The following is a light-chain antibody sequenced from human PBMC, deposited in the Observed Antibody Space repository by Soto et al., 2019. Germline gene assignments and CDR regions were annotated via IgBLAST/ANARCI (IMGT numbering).Light chain of an antibody. CDR1: SSDVGAYNY. CDR3: SSYTSSNTEV. CDR2: DVS. Sequence: QSALTQPASVSGSPGQSITISCTGTSSDVGAYNYVSWYQHHPGKAPELIIYDVSDRPSGVSNCFSASKSGSTASLTISGLQAEDEADYYCSSYTSSNTEVFGTGTKVTVL. J-gene: IGLJ1*01. V-gene: IGLV2-14*03.